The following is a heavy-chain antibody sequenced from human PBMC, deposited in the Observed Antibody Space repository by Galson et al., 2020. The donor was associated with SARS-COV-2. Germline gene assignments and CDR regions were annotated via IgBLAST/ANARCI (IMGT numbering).Heavy chain of an antibody. CDR2: MNPNSGNT. V-gene: IGHV1-8*01. J-gene: IGHJ3*02. D-gene: IGHD2-15*01. Sequence: ALVKVSCKASGYTFTSYDINWVRQATGQGLEWMGWMNPNSGNTGYAQKFQGRVTMTRNTSISTAYMELSSLRSEDTAVYYCARDYSGYCSGGSCYSDAFDIWGQGTMVTVSS. CDR1: GYTFTSYD. CDR3: ARDYSGYCSGGSCYSDAFDI.